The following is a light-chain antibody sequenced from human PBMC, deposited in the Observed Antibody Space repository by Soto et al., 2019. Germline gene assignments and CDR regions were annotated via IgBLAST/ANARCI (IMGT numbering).Light chain of an antibody. V-gene: IGKV1-5*01. Sequence: DIQMTQSPPTLSASVGDRVTITCRASQSIRHYLAWYQQMPGKAPKLLIYGASTLQSGVPSRFSGSRSGTEFTLTISSLQPYDFGTYFCQHHNSYSQTFGQGTKVDIK. J-gene: IGKJ1*01. CDR1: QSIRHY. CDR2: GAS. CDR3: QHHNSYSQT.